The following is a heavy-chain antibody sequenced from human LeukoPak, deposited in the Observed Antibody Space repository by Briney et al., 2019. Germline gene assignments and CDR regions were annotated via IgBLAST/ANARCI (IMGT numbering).Heavy chain of an antibody. V-gene: IGHV3-23*01. CDR1: GFTFSGYA. J-gene: IGHJ4*02. D-gene: IGHD3-22*01. CDR3: AKALTRANYYDSGGYGDY. Sequence: PGGSLRLSCAASGFTFSGYAMSWVRQAPGKGLEWVSAISGSGGSTYYADSVKGRFTISRDNSKNTLYLQMNSLRAEDTAVYYCAKALTRANYYDSGGYGDYWGQGTLVTVSS. CDR2: ISGSGGST.